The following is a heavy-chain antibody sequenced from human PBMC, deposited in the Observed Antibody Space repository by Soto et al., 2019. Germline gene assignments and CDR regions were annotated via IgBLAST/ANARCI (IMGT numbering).Heavy chain of an antibody. CDR3: ARVHDYISDSLMWRDVVDI. CDR2: IYYSGST. Sequence: PETLSLTCTVAIGPISSYYWSWIRQPPGKGLEWTGSIYYSGSTNYSPSLERRVTLSVATSMNQFSLRLTFVTAEGTALDYWARVHDYISDSLMWRDVVDIWGQGTMGIV. V-gene: IGHV4-59*01. D-gene: IGHD3-16*01. J-gene: IGHJ3*02. CDR1: IGPISSYY.